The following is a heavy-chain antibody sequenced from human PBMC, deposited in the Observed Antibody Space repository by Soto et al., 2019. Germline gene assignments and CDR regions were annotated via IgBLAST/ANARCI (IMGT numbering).Heavy chain of an antibody. J-gene: IGHJ5*02. V-gene: IGHV4-39*01. CDR1: GGSISSSSYY. CDR3: ARHAKGYYASGSYDYWFDP. CDR2: IYYSGST. D-gene: IGHD3-10*01. Sequence: SETLSLTCTVSGGSISSSSYYWGWIRQPPGKGLEWIGSIYYSGSTYYNPSLKSRVTISVDTSKNQFSLKLSSVTAADTAIYYCARHAKGYYASGSYDYWFDPWGQGTLVTVSS.